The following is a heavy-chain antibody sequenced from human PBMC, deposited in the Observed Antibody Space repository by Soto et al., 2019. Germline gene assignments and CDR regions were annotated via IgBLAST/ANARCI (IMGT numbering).Heavy chain of an antibody. J-gene: IGHJ4*02. V-gene: IGHV1-24*01. CDR1: GYTLTELS. D-gene: IGHD3-22*01. Sequence: ASVKVSCKVSGYTLTELSMHWVRQAPGKGLEWMGGFDPEDGETIYAQKFQGRVTMTDDTSTDTAYMELSSLRSEDTAVYYCASVALASYYYDSSGQFDYWGQGTLVTVSS. CDR3: ASVALASYYYDSSGQFDY. CDR2: FDPEDGET.